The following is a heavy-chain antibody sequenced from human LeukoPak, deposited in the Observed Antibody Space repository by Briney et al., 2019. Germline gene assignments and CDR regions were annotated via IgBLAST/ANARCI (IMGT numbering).Heavy chain of an antibody. V-gene: IGHV1-8*01. D-gene: IGHD3/OR15-3a*01. J-gene: IGHJ1*01. Sequence: ASVKVSCKASGYTFTSYDINWVRQATGQGLEWMGWMNPNSGNTGYAQKFQGRVTMTRSTSISTAYMALSSLRSEDTAVHYCARGPARTAEYFQHWGQGTLVTVSS. CDR3: ARGPARTAEYFQH. CDR1: GYTFTSYD. CDR2: MNPNSGNT.